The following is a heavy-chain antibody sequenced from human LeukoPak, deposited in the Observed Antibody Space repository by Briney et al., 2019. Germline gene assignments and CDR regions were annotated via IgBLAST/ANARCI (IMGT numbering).Heavy chain of an antibody. Sequence: ASVKVSCKVSGYTLTELSMHWVRQAPGKGLEWMGGFDPEDGETIYAQRFQGRVTMTEDTSTDTAYMELSSLRSEDTAVYYCATHLYSSSSNWFDPWGQGTLVTVSS. CDR3: ATHLYSSSSNWFDP. CDR2: FDPEDGET. CDR1: GYTLTELS. V-gene: IGHV1-24*01. J-gene: IGHJ5*02. D-gene: IGHD6-13*01.